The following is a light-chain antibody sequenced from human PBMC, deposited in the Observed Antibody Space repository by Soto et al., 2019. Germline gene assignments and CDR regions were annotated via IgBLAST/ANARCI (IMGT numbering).Light chain of an antibody. CDR3: CSYAGSYTPL. CDR2: DVN. CDR1: SGDIGGYNY. V-gene: IGLV2-11*01. J-gene: IGLJ2*01. Sequence: QSALTQPRSVSGSPGQSVTISCTGASGDIGGYNYVSWYQHHPGKAPKLIIFDVNKRPSGVPDRFSGSKSGNTASLTISGLQPEDEADYYCCSYAGSYTPLFGGGTKLTVL.